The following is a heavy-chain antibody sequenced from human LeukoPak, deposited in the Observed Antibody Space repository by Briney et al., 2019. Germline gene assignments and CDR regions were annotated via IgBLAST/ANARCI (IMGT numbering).Heavy chain of an antibody. J-gene: IGHJ5*02. CDR3: ANENYYGSGSYANH. CDR1: GFTFSNYY. D-gene: IGHD3-10*01. V-gene: IGHV3-7*01. CDR2: INQDGSKT. Sequence: GGSLRLSCAASGFTFSNYYMTWVRQAPGEGLEWVANINQDGSKTSYVDSMKGRFTISRDNAKNTVFLQMNSLRAEDTAVYYCANENYYGSGSYANHWGQGTLVTVSS.